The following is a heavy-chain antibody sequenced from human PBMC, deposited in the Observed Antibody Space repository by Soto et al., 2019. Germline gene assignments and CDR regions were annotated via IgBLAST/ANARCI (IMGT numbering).Heavy chain of an antibody. CDR3: ARGPRSGGCESDY. D-gene: IGHD6-19*01. V-gene: IGHV3-30-3*01. CDR1: GFTFSSYA. J-gene: IGHJ4*02. CDR2: ISYDGSNK. Sequence: QVQLVESGGGVVQPGRSLRLSCAASGFTFSSYAMHWVRQAPGKGLEWVAVISYDGSNKYYAGSVKGRFTISRDNSKNTRYLQMNSRRAEDTAGYYCARGPRSGGCESDYWGQGSLVTGSS.